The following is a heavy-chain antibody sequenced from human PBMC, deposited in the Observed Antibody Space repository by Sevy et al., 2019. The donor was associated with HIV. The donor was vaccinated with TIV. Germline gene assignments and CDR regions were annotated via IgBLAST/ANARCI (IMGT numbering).Heavy chain of an antibody. CDR3: ARAGPDMVHGVIAENFNGMDI. V-gene: IGHV1-69*13. J-gene: IGHJ6*02. CDR1: GGTFSSYA. D-gene: IGHD3-10*01. Sequence: ASVKVSCKASGGTFSSYAISWVRQAPGQGLEWMGGIIPIFGTANYAQKFQGRVTITADESTSTAYMELSSLRSEDTAVYYCARAGPDMVHGVIAENFNGMDIWGQGTTVTVSS. CDR2: IIPIFGTA.